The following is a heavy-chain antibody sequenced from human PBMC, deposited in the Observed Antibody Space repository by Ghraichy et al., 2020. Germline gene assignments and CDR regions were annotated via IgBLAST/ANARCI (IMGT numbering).Heavy chain of an antibody. V-gene: IGHV3-7*03. CDR2: IKQDGSEK. CDR1: GFTFSSYW. D-gene: IGHD3-10*01. J-gene: IGHJ3*02. Sequence: GGSLRLSCAASGFTFSSYWMSWVRQAPGKGLEWVANIKQDGSEKYYVDSVKGRFTISRDNAKNSLYLQMNSLRAEDTAVYYCARRITMVQFDAFDIWGQGTMVTVSS. CDR3: ARRITMVQFDAFDI.